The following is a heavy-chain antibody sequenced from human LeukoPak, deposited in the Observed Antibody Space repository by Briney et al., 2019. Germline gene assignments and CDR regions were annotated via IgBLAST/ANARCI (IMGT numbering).Heavy chain of an antibody. CDR1: GFTFSSYA. V-gene: IGHV3-23*01. D-gene: IGHD3-10*01. Sequence: GGSLRLSCAASGFTFSSYAMSWVRQAPGKGLEWVSAISGSGGSTYYADSVKGRFTISRDNSKNTLYLQMNSPRAEDTAVYYCAKDSLMVRGVRDYWGQGTLVTVSS. CDR2: ISGSGGST. CDR3: AKDSLMVRGVRDY. J-gene: IGHJ4*02.